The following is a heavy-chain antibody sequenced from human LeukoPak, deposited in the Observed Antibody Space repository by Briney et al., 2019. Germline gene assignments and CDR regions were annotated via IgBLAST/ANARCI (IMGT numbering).Heavy chain of an antibody. CDR1: GYSISSGYY. V-gene: IGHV4-38-2*02. D-gene: IGHD3-10*01. Sequence: SETLSLTCTVSGYSISSGYYWGWIRQPPGKGLEWIGTIRHSGTTYYNPSLKSRVTISIDSSKNQFSLKLSSVTAADTAVYYCARPASYYYGSGRSEMDVWGKGTTVTISS. CDR3: ARPASYYYGSGRSEMDV. J-gene: IGHJ6*04. CDR2: IRHSGTT.